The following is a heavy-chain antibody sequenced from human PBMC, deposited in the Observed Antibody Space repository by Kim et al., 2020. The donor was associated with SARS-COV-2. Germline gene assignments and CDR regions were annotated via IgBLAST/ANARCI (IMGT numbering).Heavy chain of an antibody. CDR2: ISYDGSNK. CDR3: ARTAWVAGHATKYYFDY. J-gene: IGHJ4*02. V-gene: IGHV3-33*05. D-gene: IGHD6-19*01. Sequence: GGSLRLSCAASGFTFSSYGMHWVRQAPGKGLEWVAVISYDGSNKYYADSVKGRFTISRDNSKNTLYLQMNSLRAEDTAVYYCARTAWVAGHATKYYFDYWGQGTLVTVSS. CDR1: GFTFSSYG.